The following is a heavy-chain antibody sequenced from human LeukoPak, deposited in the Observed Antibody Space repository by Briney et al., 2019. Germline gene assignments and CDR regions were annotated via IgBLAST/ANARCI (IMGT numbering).Heavy chain of an antibody. CDR2: IKSKTDGGTT. CDR3: ATDVTSGNYIDAFDI. Sequence: PGGSLRLSCAASGFTFSSYSMNWVRQAPGKGLEWIGRIKSKTDGGTTDYAAPVKGRFTISRDDSKNTVYLQLNSLKTEDTAMYHCATDVTSGNYIDAFDIWGQGTMVTVSS. CDR1: GFTFSSYS. D-gene: IGHD1-26*01. J-gene: IGHJ3*02. V-gene: IGHV3-15*01.